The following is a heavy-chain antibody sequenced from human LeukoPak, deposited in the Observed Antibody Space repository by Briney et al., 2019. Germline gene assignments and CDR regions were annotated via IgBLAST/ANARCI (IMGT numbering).Heavy chain of an antibody. CDR3: ARGATSFDP. CDR1: SGSISSSSYY. J-gene: IGHJ5*02. Sequence: SETLSLTCTVSSGSISSSSYYWGWIRQPPGKGLEWIGSIYYSGSTYYNPSLKSRVTISVDTSKNQFSLKLSSVTAADTAVYYCARGATSFDPWGQGTLVTVSS. D-gene: IGHD2-15*01. CDR2: IYYSGST. V-gene: IGHV4-39*07.